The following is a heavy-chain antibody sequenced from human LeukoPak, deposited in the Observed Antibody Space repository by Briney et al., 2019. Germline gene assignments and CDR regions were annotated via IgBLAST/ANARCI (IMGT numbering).Heavy chain of an antibody. V-gene: IGHV7-4-1*02. CDR2: INTNTGNP. J-gene: IGHJ6*02. D-gene: IGHD1-26*01. Sequence: GASVTVSCTASGYTFTSYAMNWVRQAPGQGLEWMGWINTNTGNPTYAQGFTGRFVFSLDTSVSTAYLQISSLKAEDTAVYYCATGEFYYYYYGMDVWGQGTTVTVSS. CDR3: ATGEFYYYYYGMDV. CDR1: GYTFTSYA.